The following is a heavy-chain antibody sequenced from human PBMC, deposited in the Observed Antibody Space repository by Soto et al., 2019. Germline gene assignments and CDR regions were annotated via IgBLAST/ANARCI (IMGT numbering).Heavy chain of an antibody. V-gene: IGHV4-59*01. CDR1: GGSISGYY. J-gene: IGHJ4*02. Sequence: LSLTCTVSGGSISGYYWTWIRQPPGKGLEWIGYIFYSGVTNYNPSLKSRVTLSVDTSKNQFSLKLRSVTAADTAVYYCARVGSSGWSPDYWGRGTLVTVSS. CDR2: IFYSGVT. CDR3: ARVGSSGWSPDY. D-gene: IGHD6-19*01.